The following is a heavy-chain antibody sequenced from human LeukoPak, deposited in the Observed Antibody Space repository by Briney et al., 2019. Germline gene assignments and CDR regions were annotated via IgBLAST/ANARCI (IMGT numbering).Heavy chain of an antibody. J-gene: IGHJ4*02. CDR3: ARSGTTMVRGVMSSDY. CDR2: IFYSGST. D-gene: IGHD3-10*01. CDR1: GGSISTSNYY. Sequence: SETLSLTCTVSGGSISTSNYYWGWIRQPPGKGLEWIGNIFYSGSTYYNPSLKSRVTISVDTSKNQFSLKLSSVTAADTAVYYCARSGTTMVRGVMSSDYWGQGTLVTVSS. V-gene: IGHV4-39*01.